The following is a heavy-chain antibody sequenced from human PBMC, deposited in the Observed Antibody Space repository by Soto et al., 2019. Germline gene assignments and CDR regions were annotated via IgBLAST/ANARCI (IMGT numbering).Heavy chain of an antibody. CDR2: IYYSGST. D-gene: IGHD6-13*01. CDR3: ARAAAGTYYYYGMDV. V-gene: IGHV4-59*01. J-gene: IGHJ6*02. CDR1: GGSISSYY. Sequence: KSSETLSLTCTVSGGSISSYYWSWIRQPPGKGLEWIGYIYYSGSTNYNPSLKSRVTISVDTSKNQFSLKLSSVTAADTAVYHCARAAAGTYYYYGMDVWGQGTTVTVSS.